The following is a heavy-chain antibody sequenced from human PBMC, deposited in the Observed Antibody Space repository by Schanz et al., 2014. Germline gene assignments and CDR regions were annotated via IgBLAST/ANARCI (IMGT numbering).Heavy chain of an antibody. V-gene: IGHV3-30*07. Sequence: QVQLVESGGGVVQPGGSLRLSCAASGFTFSTYAMHWVRQAPGKGLEWVAYISNDGSSKYYADSVKGRFTISRDNSKNTLYLQLNSLRAEDTAVYYCAKEVGATLFHWFDPWGQGTLVTVSS. CDR1: GFTFSTYA. D-gene: IGHD1-26*01. CDR3: AKEVGATLFHWFDP. CDR2: ISNDGSSK. J-gene: IGHJ5*02.